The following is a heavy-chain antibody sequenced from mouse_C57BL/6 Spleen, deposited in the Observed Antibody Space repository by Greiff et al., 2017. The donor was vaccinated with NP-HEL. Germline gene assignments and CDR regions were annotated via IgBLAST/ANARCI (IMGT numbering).Heavy chain of an antibody. CDR2: IDPSDSYT. V-gene: IGHV1-59*01. J-gene: IGHJ4*01. Sequence: VQLQQPGAELVRPGTSVKLSCKASGYTFTSYWMHWVKQRPGQGLEWIGVIDPSDSYTNYNQKFKGKATLTVDTSSSTAYMQLSSLTSEDSAVYYCARLEPHYYAMDYWGQGTSVTVSS. CDR3: ARLEPHYYAMDY. CDR1: GYTFTSYW.